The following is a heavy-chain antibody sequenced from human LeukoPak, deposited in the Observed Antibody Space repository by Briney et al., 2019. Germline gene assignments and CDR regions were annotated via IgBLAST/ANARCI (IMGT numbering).Heavy chain of an antibody. CDR2: IKQDGGEK. Sequence: GGSLRLSCAASGFTFSGFSMSWVRQSPTKGLEWVANIKQDGGEKYYVDSVKGRFTISRDNAKNSLSLQMNNLRVEDTAVYYCARAGSHWHYVYWGQGTVVAVSS. CDR1: GFTFSGFS. D-gene: IGHD3-10*01. CDR3: ARAGSHWHYVY. V-gene: IGHV3-7*01. J-gene: IGHJ4*02.